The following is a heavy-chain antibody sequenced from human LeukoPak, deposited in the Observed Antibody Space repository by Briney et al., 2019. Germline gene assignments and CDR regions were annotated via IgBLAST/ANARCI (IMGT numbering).Heavy chain of an antibody. J-gene: IGHJ6*03. Sequence: PGGSLRLSCAASGFTFSSYAMSWVRQAPGKGLEWVSAISGSGGSTYYADSVKGRFTISRDNSKNTLYLQMNSLRAEDTAVYYCAKDLRVGTAYSYYMDVWGKGTTVTVSS. V-gene: IGHV3-23*01. CDR2: ISGSGGST. CDR1: GFTFSSYA. D-gene: IGHD1-26*01. CDR3: AKDLRVGTAYSYYMDV.